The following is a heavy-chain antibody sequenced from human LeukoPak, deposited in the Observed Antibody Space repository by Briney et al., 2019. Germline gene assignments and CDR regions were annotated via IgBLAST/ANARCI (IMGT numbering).Heavy chain of an antibody. D-gene: IGHD3-9*01. J-gene: IGHJ5*02. V-gene: IGHV4-34*01. Sequence: SETLSLTCAVYGGSFSGYYWSWIRQPPGKGLEWIGEINHSGSTNYNPSLKSRVTISVDTSKNQFSLKLSSVTAADTAVYYCARGTGYYNRWFDTWGQETLVTVSS. CDR2: INHSGST. CDR3: ARGTGYYNRWFDT. CDR1: GGSFSGYY.